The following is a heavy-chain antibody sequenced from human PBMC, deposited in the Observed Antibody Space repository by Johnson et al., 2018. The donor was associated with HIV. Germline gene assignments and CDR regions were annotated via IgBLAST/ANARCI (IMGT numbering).Heavy chain of an antibody. CDR2: ISYDGSNK. V-gene: IGHV3-30-3*02. CDR3: AKQSSSWYDDAFDI. J-gene: IGHJ3*02. CDR1: GFTFSSYA. Sequence: QVQLVESGGGVVQPGRSLRLSCAASGFTFSSYAMHWVRQAPGKGLEWVAVISYDGSNKYYADSVKGRFTISRDNSKNTLYLQINSLRAEDTAVYYCAKQSSSWYDDAFDIWGQGTMGTVSS. D-gene: IGHD6-13*01.